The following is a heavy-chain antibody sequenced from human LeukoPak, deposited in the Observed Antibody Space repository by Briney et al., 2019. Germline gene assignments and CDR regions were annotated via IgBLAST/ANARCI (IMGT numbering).Heavy chain of an antibody. V-gene: IGHV3-30-3*01. J-gene: IGHJ5*02. D-gene: IGHD2-8*01. CDR3: ARTSADIVLMVYAIEGWFDP. CDR1: GFTFSSYA. CDR2: ISYDGSNK. Sequence: PGGSLRLSCAASGFTFSSYAMHWVRQAPGKGLEWVAVISYDGSNKYYADSVKGRFTISRDNSKNTLYLQMNSLRAEDTAVYYCARTSADIVLMVYAIEGWFDPWGQGTLVTVSS.